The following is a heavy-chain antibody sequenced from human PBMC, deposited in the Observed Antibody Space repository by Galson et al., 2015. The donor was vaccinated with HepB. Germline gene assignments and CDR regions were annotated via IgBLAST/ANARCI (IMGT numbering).Heavy chain of an antibody. CDR3: TTGREWELLRLDY. D-gene: IGHD1-26*01. CDR1: GFTFSNAW. Sequence: SLRLSCAASGFTFSNAWMSWVRQAPGKGLEWVGRIKSKTDGGTTDYAAPVKGRFTISRDDSKNTLYLQMNSLKTEDTAVYYCTTGREWELLRLDYWGQGTLVTVSS. V-gene: IGHV3-15*01. CDR2: IKSKTDGGTT. J-gene: IGHJ4*02.